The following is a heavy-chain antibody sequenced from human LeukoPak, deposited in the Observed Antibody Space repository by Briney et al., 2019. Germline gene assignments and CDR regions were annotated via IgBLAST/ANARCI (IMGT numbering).Heavy chain of an antibody. CDR3: ARETYYYDSSGYYSHYYFDY. D-gene: IGHD3-22*01. V-gene: IGHV3-33*01. CDR2: IWYDGSNK. J-gene: IGHJ4*02. CDR1: GFTFSSYG. Sequence: GGSLRLSCAASGFTFSSYGMHWVRQAPGKGLEWVAVIWYDGSNKYYAESVKGRFTISRDNSKNTLYLQMNSLRAEDTAVYYCARETYYYDSSGYYSHYYFDYWGQGTLVTVSS.